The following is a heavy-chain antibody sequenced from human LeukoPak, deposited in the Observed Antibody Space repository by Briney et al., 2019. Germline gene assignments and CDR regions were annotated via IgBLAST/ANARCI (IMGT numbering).Heavy chain of an antibody. J-gene: IGHJ4*02. CDR1: GGTFSSYA. CDR2: IIPVFGTT. D-gene: IGHD3-22*01. Sequence: ASVKVSCKASGGTFSSYAVSWVRLTPGQGLEWLGGIIPVFGTTTYAQKFQAKVTMTADKSTNTACLEISSLTSDDTAVYYCARCSPGDSSNFYAVLQYWGQGTQVTVST. V-gene: IGHV1-69*06. CDR3: ARCSPGDSSNFYAVLQY.